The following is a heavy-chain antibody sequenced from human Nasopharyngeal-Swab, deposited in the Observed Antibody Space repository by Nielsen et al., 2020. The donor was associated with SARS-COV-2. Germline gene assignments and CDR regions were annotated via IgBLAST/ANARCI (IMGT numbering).Heavy chain of an antibody. CDR1: GYTFTSYG. J-gene: IGHJ4*02. CDR3: ARGKAFRPTAMSGYQDY. V-gene: IGHV1-18*04. D-gene: IGHD2-2*01. CDR2: ISAYNGNT. Sequence: ASVKVSCKASGYTFTSYGISWVRQAPGQGLEWMGWISAYNGNTNYAQKLLGRVTMTTDTSTSTAYMELRSLRSDDTAVYYCARGKAFRPTAMSGYQDYWGQGTLVTVSS.